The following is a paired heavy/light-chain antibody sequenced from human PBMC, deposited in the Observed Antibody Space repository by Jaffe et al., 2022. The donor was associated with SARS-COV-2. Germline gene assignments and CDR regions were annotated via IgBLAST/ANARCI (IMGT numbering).Light chain of an antibody. CDR2: STS. Sequence: EIVLTQSPGTLSLSPGERATLSCRASQAVSSNYLAWYQQKPGQTPRLLIYSTSSRATGIPDRFSGSGSGTDFTLTISRLEPEDFAVYYCQQFGSSPALTFGGGTKVEIK. CDR1: QAVSSNY. J-gene: IGKJ4*01. CDR3: QQFGSSPALT. V-gene: IGKV3-20*01.
Heavy chain of an antibody. D-gene: IGHD1-1*01. V-gene: IGHV3-15*01. J-gene: IGHJ6*02. CDR2: IISDNDGGTT. CDR1: GLTFNNAW. CDR3: TTAGISGTRWYYHGLDV. Sequence: EVQLVESGGGLIRPGGSLRLSCAASGLTFNNAWMSWVRQAPGKGLEWVGRIISDNDGGTTDYAAPVKGRFTISRDDSKSTLYLQMNSLKIEDTGVYYCTTAGISGTRWYYHGLDVWGQGTTVTVSS.